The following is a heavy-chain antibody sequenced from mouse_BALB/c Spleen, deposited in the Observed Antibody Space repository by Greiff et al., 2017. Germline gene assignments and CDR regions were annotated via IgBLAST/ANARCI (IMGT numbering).Heavy chain of an antibody. Sequence: EVQLVESGGGLVQPGGSLKLSCAASGFTFSSYGMSWVRQTPDKRLELVATINSNGGSTYYPDSVKGRFTISRDNAKNTLYLQMSSLKSEDTAMYYCARGDGNYRYYAMDYWGQGTSVTVSS. CDR2: INSNGGST. CDR1: GFTFSSYG. D-gene: IGHD2-1*01. V-gene: IGHV5-6-3*01. CDR3: ARGDGNYRYYAMDY. J-gene: IGHJ4*01.